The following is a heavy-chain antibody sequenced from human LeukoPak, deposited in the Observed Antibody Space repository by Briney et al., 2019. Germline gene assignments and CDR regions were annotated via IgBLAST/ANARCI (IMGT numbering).Heavy chain of an antibody. CDR1: GFTFSSYS. J-gene: IGHJ3*02. CDR2: ISSSSSYI. D-gene: IGHD6-19*01. Sequence: GGSLRLPCAASGFTFSSYSMNWVRQAPGKGLEWVSSISSSSSYIYYADSVKGRFTISRDNAKNSLYLQMNSLRAEDTAVYYCARELGSGSSYDAFDIWGQGTMVTVSS. CDR3: ARELGSGSSYDAFDI. V-gene: IGHV3-21*01.